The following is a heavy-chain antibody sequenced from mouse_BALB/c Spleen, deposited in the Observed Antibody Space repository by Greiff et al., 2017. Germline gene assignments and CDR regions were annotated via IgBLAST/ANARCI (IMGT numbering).Heavy chain of an antibody. CDR3: ARGGSSGYVGY. J-gene: IGHJ2*01. V-gene: IGHV5-4*02. CDR2: ISDGGSYT. Sequence: EVMLVESGGGLVKPGGSLKLSCAASGFTFSDYYMYWVRQTPEKRLEWVATISDGGSYTYYPDSVKGRFTISRDNAKNNLYLQMSSLKSEDTAMYYCARGGSSGYVGYGGQGTTLTVSS. CDR1: GFTFSDYY. D-gene: IGHD3-1*01.